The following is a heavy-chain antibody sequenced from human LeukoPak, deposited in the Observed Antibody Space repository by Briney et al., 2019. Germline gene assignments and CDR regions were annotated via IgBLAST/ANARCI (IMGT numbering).Heavy chain of an antibody. J-gene: IGHJ4*02. CDR1: GGSISSYY. D-gene: IGHD5-18*01. Sequence: PSETLSLTCTVSGGSISSYYWSWIRQPPGKGLEWIGYIYYSGSTNYNPSLKSRVTISVDTSKNQFSLKLSSVTAADTAVYYCARSGYSYGYDDYWGQGTLVTVSS. CDR3: ARSGYSYGYDDY. CDR2: IYYSGST. V-gene: IGHV4-59*08.